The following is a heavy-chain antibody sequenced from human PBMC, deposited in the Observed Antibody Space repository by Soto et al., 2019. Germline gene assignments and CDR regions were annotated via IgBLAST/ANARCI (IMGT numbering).Heavy chain of an antibody. D-gene: IGHD2-2*02. CDR2: IYHSGNT. V-gene: IGHV4-31*03. J-gene: IGHJ4*02. CDR3: ARARFQVLYGKPYFDS. CDR1: GDYITTGVSY. Sequence: PSETLSLTCTASGDYITTGVSYWSCIRRHPGKGLEWIGNIYHSGNTYYNPSLKSRLTISVDTSKNHFSLMVDSVTAADTAVYYCARARFQVLYGKPYFDSWGQGTLVTVSS.